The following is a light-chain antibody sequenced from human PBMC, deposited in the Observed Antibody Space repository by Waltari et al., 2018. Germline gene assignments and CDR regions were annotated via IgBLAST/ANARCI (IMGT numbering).Light chain of an antibody. Sequence: DLQLTQSPSFLSASVGDRVTITCRASQGINSNLAWYQQRPGKAPQLLIYAASTLQSGVPSTFSGSGSGTEFTLTISSLQPEDFATYYCQQLNSYPRTFGQGTKVEIK. CDR1: QGINSN. CDR3: QQLNSYPRT. CDR2: AAS. J-gene: IGKJ1*01. V-gene: IGKV1-9*01.